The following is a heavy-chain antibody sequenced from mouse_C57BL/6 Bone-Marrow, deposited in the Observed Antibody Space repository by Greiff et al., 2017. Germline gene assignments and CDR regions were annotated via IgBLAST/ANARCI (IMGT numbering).Heavy chain of an antibody. CDR1: GYTFTNYW. D-gene: IGHD2-4*01. CDR3: ARHDYAPWFAY. Sequence: QVQLQQSGAELVRPGTSVKMSCKASGYTFTNYWIGWAKQRPGHGLEWIGDIYPGGGYTNYNEKFKGKATLTADKSSSTAYMQFSSLKSEESAIYYCARHDYAPWFAYWGQGTLVTVSA. V-gene: IGHV1-63*01. CDR2: IYPGGGYT. J-gene: IGHJ3*01.